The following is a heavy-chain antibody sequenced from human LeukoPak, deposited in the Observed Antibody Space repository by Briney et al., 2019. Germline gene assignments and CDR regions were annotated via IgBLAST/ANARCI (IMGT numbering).Heavy chain of an antibody. J-gene: IGHJ4*02. CDR1: GGSISSSSYY. CDR2: IYYSGST. D-gene: IGHD6-19*01. CDR3: ARRGSGWLDFDY. Sequence: ETLSLTCTVSGGSISSSSYYWGWIRQPPGKGLEWIGSIYYSGSTYYNPSLKSRVTISVDTSKNQFSLKLSSVTAADTAVYYCARRGSGWLDFDYWGQGTLVTVSS. V-gene: IGHV4-39*01.